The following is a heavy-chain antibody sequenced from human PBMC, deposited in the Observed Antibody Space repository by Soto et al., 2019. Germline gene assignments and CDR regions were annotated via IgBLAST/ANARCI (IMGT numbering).Heavy chain of an antibody. CDR1: GGSFSGYY. CDR2: ISGSSITI. Sequence: LSLTCAVYGGSFSGYYWSWIRQPPGKGLEWVSYISGSSITIFYPDTVRGRFTISRDNAKNSLYLQMNSLRDDDTAIYYCAREDYYGSGSIDYWGPGTLVTVSS. J-gene: IGHJ4*02. CDR3: AREDYYGSGSIDY. V-gene: IGHV3-11*04. D-gene: IGHD3-10*01.